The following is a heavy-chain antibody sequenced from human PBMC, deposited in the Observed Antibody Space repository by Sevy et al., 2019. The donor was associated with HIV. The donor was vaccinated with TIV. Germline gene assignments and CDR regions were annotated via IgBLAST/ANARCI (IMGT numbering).Heavy chain of an antibody. V-gene: IGHV3-23*01. CDR2: ISGSGGRT. Sequence: GGSLRLSCTASGFIFSNYAMSWVRQAPGKGLEWVSGISGSGGRTYSAGSVKGRFTISRDNAKDTLYLQMNYLRADDTAVYYYAKGGIVVVVAATGAAFDIWGQGTMVTVSS. CDR1: GFIFSNYA. J-gene: IGHJ3*02. D-gene: IGHD2-15*01. CDR3: AKGGIVVVVAATGAAFDI.